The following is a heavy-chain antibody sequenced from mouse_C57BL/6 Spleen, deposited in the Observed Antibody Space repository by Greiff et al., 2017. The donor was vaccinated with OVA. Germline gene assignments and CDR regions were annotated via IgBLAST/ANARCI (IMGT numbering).Heavy chain of an antibody. CDR3: ARYGSSWYFDV. V-gene: IGHV1-52*01. CDR2: IDPSDSET. CDR1: GYTFTSYW. D-gene: IGHD1-1*01. Sequence: VQLQQPGAELVRPGSSVKLSCKASGYTFTSYWMHWVKQRPIQGLEWIGNIDPSDSETHYNQKFKDKATLTVDKSSSTAYMQLSSLTSEDSADYYCARYGSSWYFDVWGTGTTVTVSS. J-gene: IGHJ1*03.